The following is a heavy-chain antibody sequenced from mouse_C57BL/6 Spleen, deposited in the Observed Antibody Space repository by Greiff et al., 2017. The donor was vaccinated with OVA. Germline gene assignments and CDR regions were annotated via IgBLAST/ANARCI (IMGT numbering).Heavy chain of an antibody. CDR3: ARFGTAFDD. V-gene: IGHV1-69*01. J-gene: IGHJ2*01. Sequence: VQLQQPGAELVMPGASVKLSCKASGYTFTSYWMHWVKQMPGQGLEWIGEIDPSDSCTNYTQQFKGKSTLTVDTSSSTVYMQLSSLTAGDSAVNYCARFGTAFDDWGQGTTLTVSS. CDR1: GYTFTSYW. D-gene: IGHD4-1*01. CDR2: IDPSDSCT.